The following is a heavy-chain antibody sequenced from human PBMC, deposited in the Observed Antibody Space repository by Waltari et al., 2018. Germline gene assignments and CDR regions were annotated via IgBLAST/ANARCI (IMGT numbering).Heavy chain of an antibody. CDR2: INPSGGST. V-gene: IGHV1-46*01. CDR1: GYTFTSYY. J-gene: IGHJ4*02. Sequence: QVQLVQSGAEVKKPGASVKVSCTASGYTFTSYYMHWVRQAPGHGLEWMGIINPSGGSTSYAQKFQGRVTMTRDTSTSTVYMELSSLRSEDTAVYYCARDRGPHYYDSSGYYPDYWGQGTLVTVSS. CDR3: ARDRGPHYYDSSGYYPDY. D-gene: IGHD3-22*01.